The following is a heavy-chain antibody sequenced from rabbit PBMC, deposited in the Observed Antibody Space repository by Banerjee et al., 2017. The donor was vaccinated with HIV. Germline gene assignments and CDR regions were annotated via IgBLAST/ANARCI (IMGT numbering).Heavy chain of an antibody. J-gene: IGHJ4*01. CDR3: AREGSGQVFFNL. Sequence: QLVETGGGLVQPGGSLTLSCKASGFHVTTYYMSWVRQAPGKGLEWIGYIDPVLGVTYYASWVNGRFSISRENTQNTVYLQLNSLTAADTATYFCAREGSGQVFFNLWGPGTLVTVS. CDR2: IDPVLGVT. D-gene: IGHD4-1*01. V-gene: IGHV1S7*01. CDR1: GFHVTTYY.